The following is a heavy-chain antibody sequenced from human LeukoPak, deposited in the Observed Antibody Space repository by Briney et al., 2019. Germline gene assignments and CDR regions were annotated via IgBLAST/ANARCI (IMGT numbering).Heavy chain of an antibody. CDR3: ASTSRITMVRQNDY. Sequence: GGSLRLSCAASGFTFSSYSMNWVRQAPGKGLEWVSSISSSSSYIYYADSVKGRFTISRDNAKNSLYLQMNSLRAEDTAVYYCASTSRITMVRQNDYWGQGTLVTVFS. CDR2: ISSSSSYI. D-gene: IGHD3-10*01. J-gene: IGHJ4*02. CDR1: GFTFSSYS. V-gene: IGHV3-21*01.